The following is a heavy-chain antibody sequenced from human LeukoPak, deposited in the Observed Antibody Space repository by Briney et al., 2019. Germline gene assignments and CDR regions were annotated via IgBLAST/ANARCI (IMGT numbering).Heavy chain of an antibody. V-gene: IGHV4-39*01. CDR2: IYNSGST. D-gene: IGHD2-8*01. CDR1: GGSISSWTYY. Sequence: SETLSLTCTVSGGSISSWTYYWGWIRQPPGKGLEWIGSIYNSGSTYYNPSLKSRVTISVDTSKNQFSLKLSSVTAADTAVYYCARHRYCTTGVCYHLIDYWGQGTLVTVSS. J-gene: IGHJ4*02. CDR3: ARHRYCTTGVCYHLIDY.